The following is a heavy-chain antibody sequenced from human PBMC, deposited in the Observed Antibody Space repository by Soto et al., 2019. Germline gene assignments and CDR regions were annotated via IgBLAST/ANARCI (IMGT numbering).Heavy chain of an antibody. Sequence: SETLSLTCTVSGGSISSSSYYWGWIRQPPGKGLEWIGSIYYSGSTYYNPSLKSRVTISVDTSKNQFSLKLSSVTAAETAVFYCAVFTTVTTIGFDYWGQGTLVTVSS. CDR3: AVFTTVTTIGFDY. D-gene: IGHD4-17*01. CDR2: IYYSGST. V-gene: IGHV4-39*01. CDR1: GGSISSSSYY. J-gene: IGHJ4*02.